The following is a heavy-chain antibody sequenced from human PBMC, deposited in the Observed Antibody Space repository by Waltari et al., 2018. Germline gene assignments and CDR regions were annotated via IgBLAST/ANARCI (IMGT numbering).Heavy chain of an antibody. D-gene: IGHD3-10*01. Sequence: QVQLVQSGAEVEKPGASVQVSCKAFGYTYTGYYMHRVRQAHGHGLEWMGWINPNSGGTNYAQKFQGMVTMTRDTSISTADMELSRLSSDDTAVYYCTRDLDSGGYHFDYWGQGTLVTVSS. CDR1: GYTYTGYY. CDR2: INPNSGGT. V-gene: IGHV1-2*02. CDR3: TRDLDSGGYHFDY. J-gene: IGHJ4*02.